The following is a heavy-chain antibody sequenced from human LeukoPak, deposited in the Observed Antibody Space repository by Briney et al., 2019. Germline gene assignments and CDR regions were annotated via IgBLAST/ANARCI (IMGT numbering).Heavy chain of an antibody. Sequence: ASVKVSCKASGGSFSDYSISWVRQAPGQGLEWMGRIIAILDTAHYAQKFQGRFTITADKSTTTVYMELSSLRSDDTAVYYSVRRGYDYDWFDPWGPGTLVTVSS. V-gene: IGHV1-69*08. CDR1: GGSFSDYS. J-gene: IGHJ5*02. CDR2: IIAILDTA. CDR3: VRRGYDYDWFDP. D-gene: IGHD5-12*01.